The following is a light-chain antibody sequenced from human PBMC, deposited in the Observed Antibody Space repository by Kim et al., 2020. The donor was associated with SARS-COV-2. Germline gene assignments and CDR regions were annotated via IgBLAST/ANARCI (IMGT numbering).Light chain of an antibody. Sequence: GQSVNISCTGTSSDVGGYNYVSWYQQHPGKAPKLMIYDVSKRPSGVPDRFSGSKSGNTASLTISGLQAEDEADYYCCSYAGSYHVVFGGGTKLTVL. CDR2: DVS. CDR3: CSYAGSYHVV. CDR1: SSDVGGYNY. J-gene: IGLJ2*01. V-gene: IGLV2-11*01.